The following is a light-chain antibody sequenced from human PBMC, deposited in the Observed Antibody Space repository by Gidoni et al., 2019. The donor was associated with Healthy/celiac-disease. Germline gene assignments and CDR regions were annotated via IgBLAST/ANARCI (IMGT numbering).Light chain of an antibody. CDR2: GAS. Sequence: EIVLTQSPGTLSLSPGDRATLSCRDSQSVYSNYLAWYQQRPGQSPRLLIYGASNRATGIPERFSGSGSGTDFTLSISRLEPEDFGVYYCQQYGGSPAAYTFGQGTKLEIK. CDR1: QSVYSNY. V-gene: IGKV3-20*01. J-gene: IGKJ2*01. CDR3: QQYGGSPAAYT.